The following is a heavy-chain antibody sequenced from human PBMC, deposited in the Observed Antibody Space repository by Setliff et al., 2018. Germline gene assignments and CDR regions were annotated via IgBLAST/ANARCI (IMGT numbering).Heavy chain of an antibody. CDR3: ARVFCRRSCLVESYMDV. CDR1: GFSFSDAW. V-gene: IGHV3-15*07. D-gene: IGHD3-16*01. J-gene: IGHJ6*03. CDR2: IKRRSDGATI. Sequence: LRLSCTASGFSFSDAWMNWVRLVPGKGLEWVGRIKRRSDGATIDYAAPTKGRFTISREGSEDTLYLQMNSLKTEDTAVYFCARVFCRRSCLVESYMDVWGTGTTVTVSS.